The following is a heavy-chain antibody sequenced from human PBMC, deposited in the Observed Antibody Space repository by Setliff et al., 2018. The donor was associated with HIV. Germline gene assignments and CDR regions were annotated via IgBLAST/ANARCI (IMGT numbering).Heavy chain of an antibody. D-gene: IGHD3-9*01. CDR1: GYTFIHYD. CDR3: ARGMDAVRYFDWLDAFDI. J-gene: IGHJ3*02. V-gene: IGHV1-3*04. Sequence: ASVKVSCKTSGYTFIHYDIHWVRQAPGERLEWLGWINTDTGNTKYSQKFQDRLTFTRDTSALTADMELSSLRSEDTAVYFCARGMDAVRYFDWLDAFDIWGQGTMVTVSS. CDR2: INTDTGNT.